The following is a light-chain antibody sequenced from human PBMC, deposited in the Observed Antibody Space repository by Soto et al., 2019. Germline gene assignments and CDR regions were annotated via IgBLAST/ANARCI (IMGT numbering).Light chain of an antibody. CDR2: LNNDGSH. J-gene: IGLJ2*01. V-gene: IGLV4-69*01. CDR1: SGHSSYA. CDR3: QTWGTGFQF. Sequence: QPVLTQSPSASASLGASVKLTCTLSSGHSSYAIAWHQKQPGKGPRYLMDLNNDGSHTKGDGIPDRFSGSSSGADRYLIISSRQSEDEADYYCQTWGTGFQFFGGGTQLTVL.